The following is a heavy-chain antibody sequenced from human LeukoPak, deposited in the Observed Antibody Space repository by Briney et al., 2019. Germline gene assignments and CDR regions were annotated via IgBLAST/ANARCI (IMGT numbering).Heavy chain of an antibody. CDR1: GYTFTGFH. J-gene: IGHJ6*02. CDR3: ARVTGARPLYYYYGMDV. V-gene: IGHV1-2*02. D-gene: IGHD1-26*01. CDR2: INPNSGGT. Sequence: WASVKVSCKASGYTFTGFHMHWVRQAPGQGLEWMGWINPNSGGTNYAQNFQGRVTMTRDTSISTAYMELSRLRSDDTAVYYCARVTGARPLYYYYGMDVWGQGTTVTVSS.